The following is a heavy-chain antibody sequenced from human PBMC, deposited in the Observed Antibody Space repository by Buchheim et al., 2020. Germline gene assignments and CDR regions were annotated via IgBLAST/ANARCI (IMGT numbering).Heavy chain of an antibody. CDR1: GFTFSSYG. V-gene: IGHV3-30*18. Sequence: QVQLVESGGGVVQPGRSLRLSCAASGFTFSSYGMHWVRQAPGKGLEWVAVISYDGSNKYYADSVKGRFTISRDNSTNTLSLQMNSLRAEDTAVYYCAKDLRYFDWLPNGMDVWGKGTT. J-gene: IGHJ6*04. CDR3: AKDLRYFDWLPNGMDV. CDR2: ISYDGSNK. D-gene: IGHD3-9*01.